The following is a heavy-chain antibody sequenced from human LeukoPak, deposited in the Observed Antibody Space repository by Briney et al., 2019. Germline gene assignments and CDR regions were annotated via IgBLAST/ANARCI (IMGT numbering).Heavy chain of an antibody. CDR2: IYYSGST. Sequence: SETLSLTCTVSGGSISSYYWSWIRQPPGKGLEWIGYIYYSGSTNYNPSLKSRVTILVDTSKNQFSLKLSSVTAADTAVYYCARLSASVTTSYYYYGMDVWGQGTTVTVSS. CDR1: GGSISSYY. CDR3: ARLSASVTTSYYYYGMDV. D-gene: IGHD4-11*01. V-gene: IGHV4-59*08. J-gene: IGHJ6*02.